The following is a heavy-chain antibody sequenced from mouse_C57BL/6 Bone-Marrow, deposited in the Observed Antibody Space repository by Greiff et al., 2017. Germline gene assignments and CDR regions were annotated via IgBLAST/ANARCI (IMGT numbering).Heavy chain of an antibody. Sequence: VQLQQSGPELVKPGASVKISCKASGYSFTGYYMNWVKQSPEKSLEWIGEINPSTGGTTYNQKFKAKATLTVDKSSSTAYMQLESLPSEDSAVYYCARGGGNYDGCDYWGQGTTLTVSS. J-gene: IGHJ2*01. D-gene: IGHD2-3*01. V-gene: IGHV1-42*01. CDR2: INPSTGGT. CDR3: ARGGGNYDGCDY. CDR1: GYSFTGYY.